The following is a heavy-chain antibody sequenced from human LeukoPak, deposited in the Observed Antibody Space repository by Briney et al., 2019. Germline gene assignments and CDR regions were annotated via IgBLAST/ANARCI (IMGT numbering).Heavy chain of an antibody. J-gene: IGHJ4*02. Sequence: SETLSLTCSVSGGSVTSGSYYWSWIRQPPGKELEWIGYIYYSGSTNYNPSLKSRVTISVDTSKNQFSLKLSSVTAADTAVYYCARTVVEGILTGYSIYYFDYWGQGTLVTVSS. D-gene: IGHD3-9*01. CDR2: IYYSGST. CDR1: GGSVTSGSYY. CDR3: ARTVVEGILTGYSIYYFDY. V-gene: IGHV4-61*01.